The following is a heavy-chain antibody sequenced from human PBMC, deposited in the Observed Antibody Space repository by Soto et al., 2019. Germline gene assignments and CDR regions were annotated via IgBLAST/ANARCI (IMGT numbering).Heavy chain of an antibody. Sequence: QVQLVESGGGVVQPGRSLRLSCAVSGFTFSNYGMHWVRQAPGKGLEWVAVISYDGSKKYYADSVKGRFTISRDDSKNTLYLQINSLRPDDTAVYYSEVGDRHYYYYGMAVWGQGTTVTVSS. D-gene: IGHD2-21*02. J-gene: IGHJ6*02. CDR2: ISYDGSKK. V-gene: IGHV3-30*03. CDR1: GFTFSNYG. CDR3: EVGDRHYYYYGMAV.